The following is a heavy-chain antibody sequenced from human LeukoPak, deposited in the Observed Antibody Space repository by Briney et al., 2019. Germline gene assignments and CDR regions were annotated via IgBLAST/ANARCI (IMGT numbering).Heavy chain of an antibody. Sequence: GESLRISCKGSGYNFTTYWIGWVRQMPGKGLEWVAIIYPEDSDTRYSPSFQGQVTISADKSISTAYLQWSNLKASDTAMYYCARQFGVVGVSFYWGQGTLVTVSS. CDR2: IYPEDSDT. D-gene: IGHD3-16*01. CDR1: GYNFTTYW. J-gene: IGHJ4*02. V-gene: IGHV5-51*01. CDR3: ARQFGVVGVSFY.